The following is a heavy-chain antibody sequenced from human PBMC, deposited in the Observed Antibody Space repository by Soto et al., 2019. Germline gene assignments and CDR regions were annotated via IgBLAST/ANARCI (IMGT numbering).Heavy chain of an antibody. CDR1: GYTFTSHH. V-gene: IGHV1-46*03. J-gene: IGHJ4*02. CDR3: CSLAYGQWY. D-gene: IGHD3-10*01. CDR2: INPRSGGT. Sequence: QVQLVQSGAEVKKPGASVKVSCKASGYTFTSHHMHWVRQVPGEGLDWMGMINPRSGGTNSPQKFRGRVTMTRDTSTSTVYMELSSLRSEDTAVYYCCSLAYGQWYWGQGTLVTVSS.